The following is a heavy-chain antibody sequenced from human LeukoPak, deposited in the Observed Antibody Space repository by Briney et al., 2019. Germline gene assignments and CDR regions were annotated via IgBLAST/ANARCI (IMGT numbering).Heavy chain of an antibody. V-gene: IGHV3-30*18. J-gene: IGHJ6*04. D-gene: IGHD2-2*01. CDR2: ISYDGSNK. CDR1: GFTFSIYG. Sequence: GGSLRLSCAASGFTFSIYGMHWVRQAPGKGLEWVGVISYDGSNKYYADSVKGRFTISRDNSKNTLYLQMNSPRAEDTAVYYCAKDHWDCSSTSCYDLPPYLDYYDGMDAWGKGTTVTVSS. CDR3: AKDHWDCSSTSCYDLPPYLDYYDGMDA.